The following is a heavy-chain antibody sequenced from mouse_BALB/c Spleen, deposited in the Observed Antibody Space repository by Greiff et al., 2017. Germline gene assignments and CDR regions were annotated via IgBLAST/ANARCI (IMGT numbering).Heavy chain of an antibody. CDR1: GFSLTSYG. D-gene: IGHD1-2*01. CDR3: ARDPQFITTVHWYFDV. CDR2: IWAGGST. Sequence: VQLQQSGPGLVAPSQSLSITCTVSGFSLTSYGVHWVRQPPGKGLEWLGVIWAGGSTNYNSALMSRLSISKDNSKSQVFLKMNSLQTDDTAMYYCARDPQFITTVHWYFDVWGAGTTVTVSS. J-gene: IGHJ1*01. V-gene: IGHV2-9*02.